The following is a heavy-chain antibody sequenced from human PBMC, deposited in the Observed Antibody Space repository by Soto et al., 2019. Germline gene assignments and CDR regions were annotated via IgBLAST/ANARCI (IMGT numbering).Heavy chain of an antibody. CDR2: INHSGST. V-gene: IGHV4-34*01. CDR1: GGSLSGYY. CDR3: ARGQRGYSYGYGVPMDY. D-gene: IGHD5-18*01. J-gene: IGHJ4*02. Sequence: LETLSLTCAVYGGSLSGYYCSWIRQPPGKGLEWIGEINHSGSTNYNPSLKSRVTISVDTSKNQFSLKLSSVTAADTAVYYCARGQRGYSYGYGVPMDYWGQETLVTVSS.